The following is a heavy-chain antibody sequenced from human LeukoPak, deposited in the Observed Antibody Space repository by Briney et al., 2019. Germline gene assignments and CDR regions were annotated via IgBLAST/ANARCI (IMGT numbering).Heavy chain of an antibody. J-gene: IGHJ4*02. CDR1: GFIFSSYW. CDR3: ARDAISAAGTDY. Sequence: GGSLRLSCAASGFIFSSYWMSWVRQAPGKGLEWVANIKQDGSEKYYVDSVKGRFTISRDNAKNSLYLQMNSLRAEDTAVYYCARDAISAAGTDYWGQGTLVTVSS. V-gene: IGHV3-7*01. D-gene: IGHD6-13*01. CDR2: IKQDGSEK.